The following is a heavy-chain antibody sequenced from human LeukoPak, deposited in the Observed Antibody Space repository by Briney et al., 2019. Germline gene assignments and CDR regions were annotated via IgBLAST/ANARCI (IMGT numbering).Heavy chain of an antibody. D-gene: IGHD4-17*01. CDR2: IKQDGSEK. J-gene: IGHJ4*02. V-gene: IGHV3-7*01. CDR1: GFTFSSYW. Sequence: GGSLRLSCAASGFTFSSYWMSWVRQAPGKGLEWVSNIKQDGSEKYYVDSVKGRFTISRDNAKNSLYLQMNGLRAEDTAVYYCARESGVSGSYGDYSFDYWGQGTLVTVSS. CDR3: ARESGVSGSYGDYSFDY.